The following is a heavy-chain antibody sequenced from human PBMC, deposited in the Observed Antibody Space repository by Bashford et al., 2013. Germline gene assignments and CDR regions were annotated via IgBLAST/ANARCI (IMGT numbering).Heavy chain of an antibody. CDR2: IYWNDDY. CDR1: GFSLTTNRVS. Sequence: SGPTLVKPTQTLTLTCTVSGFSLTTNRVSVGWIRQPPGKALEWLGLIYWNDDYRYSPSLNNRLSITRDTSKNQVVLTLTNVDPVDTATYFCTRLLYSGGWYVDYWGQGTLVTVSS. J-gene: IGHJ4*02. CDR3: TRLLYSGGWYVDY. V-gene: IGHV2-5*01. D-gene: IGHD6-19*01.